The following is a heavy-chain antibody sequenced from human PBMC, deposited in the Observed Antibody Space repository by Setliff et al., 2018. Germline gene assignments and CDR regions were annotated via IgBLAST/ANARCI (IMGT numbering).Heavy chain of an antibody. Sequence: SVKVSCKASGGTFSSYAISWVRQAPGQGLEWMGGIIPIFGTANYAQKFQGRVTITADESTSTAYMELSSLRSEDTAVYYCARSRSNFWSGYFNWFDPWGQGTLVTVSS. D-gene: IGHD3-3*01. V-gene: IGHV1-69*13. CDR1: GGTFSSYA. J-gene: IGHJ5*02. CDR2: IIPIFGTA. CDR3: ARSRSNFWSGYFNWFDP.